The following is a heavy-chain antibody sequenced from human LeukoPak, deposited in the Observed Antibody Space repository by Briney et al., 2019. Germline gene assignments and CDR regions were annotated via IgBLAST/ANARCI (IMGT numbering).Heavy chain of an antibody. CDR1: GYTFTGYY. V-gene: IGHV1-2*04. D-gene: IGHD5-12*01. Sequence: ASVKVSCKASGYTFTGYYMHWVRQAPGQGLEWMGWINPNSGGTNYAQKFQGWVTMTRDTSISTAYMELSSLRSDDTAVYYCARGRGGVATIPVDYWGQGTLVTVSS. CDR2: INPNSGGT. CDR3: ARGRGGVATIPVDY. J-gene: IGHJ4*02.